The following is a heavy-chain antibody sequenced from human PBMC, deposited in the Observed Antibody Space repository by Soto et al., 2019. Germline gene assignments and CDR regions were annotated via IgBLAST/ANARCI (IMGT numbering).Heavy chain of an antibody. Sequence: GSLRLSCAASGFTFSSYAMSWVRQAPGKGLEWVSAISGSGGSTYYADSVKGRFTISRDNSKNTLYLQMNSLRAEDTAVYYCAKDTYYYGSGSYYKNYYYYYGMDVWGQGTTVTV. CDR2: ISGSGGST. CDR3: AKDTYYYGSGSYYKNYYYYYGMDV. D-gene: IGHD3-10*01. J-gene: IGHJ6*02. CDR1: GFTFSSYA. V-gene: IGHV3-23*01.